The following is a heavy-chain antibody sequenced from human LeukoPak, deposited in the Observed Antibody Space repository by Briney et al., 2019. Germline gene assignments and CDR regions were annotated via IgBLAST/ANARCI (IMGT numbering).Heavy chain of an antibody. J-gene: IGHJ4*02. V-gene: IGHV3-23*01. CDR3: ASSRAVVQGVTSPFDY. CDR2: ISGSGGST. D-gene: IGHD3-10*01. CDR1: GFTFSSYA. Sequence: GGSLRLSCAASGFTFSSYAMSWVRHAPGKGLEWVSAISGSGGSTYYADSVKGRFTISRDNSKNTLYLQMNSLRAEDTAVYYCASSRAVVQGVTSPFDYWGQGTLVTVSS.